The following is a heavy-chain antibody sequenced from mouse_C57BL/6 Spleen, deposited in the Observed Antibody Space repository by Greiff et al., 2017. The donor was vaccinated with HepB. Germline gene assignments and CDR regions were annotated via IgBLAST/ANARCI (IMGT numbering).Heavy chain of an antibody. CDR2: INPNNGGT. CDR3: ARGYYDYSWFAY. D-gene: IGHD2-4*01. J-gene: IGHJ3*01. CDR1: GYTFTDYN. V-gene: IGHV1-22*01. Sequence: EVQGVESGPELVKPGASVKMSCKASGYTFTDYNMHWVKQSHGKSLEWIGYINPNNGGTSYNQKFKGKATLTVNKSSSTAYMELRSLTSEDSAVYYCARGYYDYSWFAYWGQGTLVTVSA.